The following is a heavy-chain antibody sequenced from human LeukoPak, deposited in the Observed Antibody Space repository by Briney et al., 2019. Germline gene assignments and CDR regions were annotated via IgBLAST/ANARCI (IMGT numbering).Heavy chain of an antibody. CDR2: MNPNSGNT. J-gene: IGHJ4*02. CDR1: GYTFTSYD. CDR3: ARHALHFDNSKYYFDY. Sequence: ASVKVSCKASGYTFTSYDINWVRQATGQGLEWMGWMNPNSGNTGYAQKFQGRVTMTRNTSISTAYMELSSLRSEDTAVYYCARHALHFDNSKYYFDYWGQGTLVTVSS. V-gene: IGHV1-8*01. D-gene: IGHD3-22*01.